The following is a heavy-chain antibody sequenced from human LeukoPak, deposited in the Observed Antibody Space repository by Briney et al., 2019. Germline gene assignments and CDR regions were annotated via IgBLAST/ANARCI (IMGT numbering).Heavy chain of an antibody. D-gene: IGHD2-2*01. CDR1: SGSIFNSNW. Sequence: PSETLSLTCSVSSGSIFNSNWWSWVRQPPGKGLEWIGQIFHSGSTSYSPSLKSRVTISVDKSKNQFSLKFTSVTAADTAVYYCATSPTKRVPEDYWGQGTLVTVSS. J-gene: IGHJ4*02. CDR3: ATSPTKRVPEDY. V-gene: IGHV4-4*02. CDR2: IFHSGST.